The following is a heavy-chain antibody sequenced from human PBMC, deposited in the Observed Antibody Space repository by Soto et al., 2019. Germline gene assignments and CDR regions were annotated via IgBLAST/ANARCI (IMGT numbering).Heavy chain of an antibody. Sequence: QLQLQESGPGLVKPSETLSLTCTVSGGSISSSNYYWGWIRQPPGKGLEWIGSIYYSGSTYYNPSLKSRVTISVDTSKNQFSLKLSSVTAADTAVYYCARQEEYYGSGSYFDYWGQGTLVTVSS. CDR1: GGSISSSNYY. CDR3: ARQEEYYGSGSYFDY. CDR2: IYYSGST. D-gene: IGHD3-10*01. V-gene: IGHV4-39*01. J-gene: IGHJ4*02.